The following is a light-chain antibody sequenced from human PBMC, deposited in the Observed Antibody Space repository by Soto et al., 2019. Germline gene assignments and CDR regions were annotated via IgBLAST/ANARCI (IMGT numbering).Light chain of an antibody. Sequence: DIQMTQSPSTLSASVGDRVTITCRASQSIRTWLAWYQQKPGKAPKVLISKASTLQSGIPSRFSGSGSETDFTLTISNLQPDDFATYYCQQYDTNSPTFGQGTKVDIK. CDR3: QQYDTNSPT. J-gene: IGKJ1*01. CDR2: KAS. CDR1: QSIRTW. V-gene: IGKV1-5*03.